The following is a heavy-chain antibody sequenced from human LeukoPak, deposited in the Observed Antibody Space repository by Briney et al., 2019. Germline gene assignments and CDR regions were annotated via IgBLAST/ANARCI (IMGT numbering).Heavy chain of an antibody. J-gene: IGHJ4*02. CDR3: ARGWNMVRGVILAY. V-gene: IGHV1-8*01. Sequence: ASVKVSCKASGYTFTSYDINWVRQATGQGLEWMGWVNPNSGNTGYAQKFQGRVTMTRNTSISTAYMELSSLRSEDTAVYYCARGWNMVRGVILAYWGQGTLVTVSS. CDR2: VNPNSGNT. D-gene: IGHD3-10*01. CDR1: GYTFTSYD.